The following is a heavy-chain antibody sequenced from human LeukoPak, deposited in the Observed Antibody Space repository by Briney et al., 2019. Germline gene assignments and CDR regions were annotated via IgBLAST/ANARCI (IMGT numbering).Heavy chain of an antibody. CDR3: AREAGGDFYYYYLDV. CDR1: RFTFSTFS. D-gene: IGHD3-10*01. CDR2: IGSSSGTI. J-gene: IGHJ6*03. V-gene: IGHV3-48*01. Sequence: GGSLSPSCAASRFTFSTFSMNWVRQAPGKGREWISSIGSSSGTIYFAESVRGRFTISRDNAKNSLFLQMNSLRAEDTAVYYCAREAGGDFYYYYLDVWGKGTTVTVSS.